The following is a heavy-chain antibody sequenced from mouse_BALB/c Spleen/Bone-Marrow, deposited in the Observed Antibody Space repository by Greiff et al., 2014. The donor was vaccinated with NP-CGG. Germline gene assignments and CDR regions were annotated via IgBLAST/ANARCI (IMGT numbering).Heavy chain of an antibody. CDR2: IDPANGNT. CDR1: GFNIKDTY. Sequence: VQLQQSGAELVKPGAPVKLSCTASGFNIKDTYMHWVKQRPEQGLEWIGRIDPANGNTNYDPKFQGKATITADTSSNTAYLQLSSLTSEDTAVYYCASYRYAWYFDVWGAGTTVTVSS. J-gene: IGHJ1*01. D-gene: IGHD2-14*01. V-gene: IGHV14-3*02. CDR3: ASYRYAWYFDV.